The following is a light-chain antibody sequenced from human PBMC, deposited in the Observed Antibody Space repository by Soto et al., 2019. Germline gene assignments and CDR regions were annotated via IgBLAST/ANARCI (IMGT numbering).Light chain of an antibody. J-gene: IGLJ1*01. CDR3: AAWDESLSGHNYV. V-gene: IGLV1-47*02. Sequence: QSVLTQPPSASGTPGQRVTISCSGSSSNIGSNYVYWYQQLPGTAPKLLIYSNNQRPSGVPDRFSGSKSGTSASLAISGLRSEDEADYYCAAWDESLSGHNYVFGNGNKVTV. CDR2: SNN. CDR1: SSNIGSNY.